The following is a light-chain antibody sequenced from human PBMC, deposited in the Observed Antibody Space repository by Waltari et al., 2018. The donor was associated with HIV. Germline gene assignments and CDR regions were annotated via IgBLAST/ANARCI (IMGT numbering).Light chain of an antibody. CDR2: AAS. J-gene: IGKJ2*01. CDR1: QTITSY. V-gene: IGKV1-39*01. CDR3: QQSYSTPFT. Sequence: DIQMTQSPSSLSASVGDGVTITCRASQTITSYLNWYQQNPGKAPKLLISAASSLQSWVPSRFSGSGSGTVFTLTIGSLQPEDFATYFCQQSYSTPFTFGQGTKLEIK.